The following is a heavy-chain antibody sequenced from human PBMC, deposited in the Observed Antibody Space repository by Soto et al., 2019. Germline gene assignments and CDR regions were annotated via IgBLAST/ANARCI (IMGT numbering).Heavy chain of an antibody. Sequence: GGSVKVSFKDSGGRFTTYAFNWMRQAPGQGLEWLGGIITFFGAAMYAQKFQGRVTITADELTTTAYMELSGLRSEDTAVYYCARGGKERFRGSGMDVWGQGTTVTVSS. D-gene: IGHD1-1*01. J-gene: IGHJ6*02. CDR2: IITFFGAA. CDR1: GGRFTTYA. CDR3: ARGGKERFRGSGMDV. V-gene: IGHV1-69*13.